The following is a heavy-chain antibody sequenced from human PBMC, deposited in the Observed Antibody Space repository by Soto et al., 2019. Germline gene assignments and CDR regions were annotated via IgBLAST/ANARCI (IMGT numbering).Heavy chain of an antibody. V-gene: IGHV1-2*02. Sequence: ASVKVSCKASGYTITGYYMHWVRQAPGQGLVWMGWINPNSGGTNYAQKFQGRVTMTRDTSISTAYMELSRLRSDDTAVYYCARDRGRMDIVVVVAATQDDGMDVWGQGTTVTVSS. CDR2: INPNSGGT. CDR1: GYTITGYY. D-gene: IGHD2-15*01. J-gene: IGHJ6*02. CDR3: ARDRGRMDIVVVVAATQDDGMDV.